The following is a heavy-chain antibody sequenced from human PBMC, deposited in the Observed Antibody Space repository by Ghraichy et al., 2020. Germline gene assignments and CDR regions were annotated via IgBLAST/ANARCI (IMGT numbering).Heavy chain of an antibody. CDR3: AARTYSSGWYYYYYGMDV. CDR2: MNPNSGNT. J-gene: IGHJ6*02. V-gene: IGHV1-8*01. Sequence: ASVKVSCKASGYTFTSYDINWVRQATGQGLEWMGWMNPNSGNTGYAQKFQGRVTMTRNTSISTAYMELSSLRSEDTAVYYCAARTYSSGWYYYYYGMDVWGQGTTVTVSS. CDR1: GYTFTSYD. D-gene: IGHD6-19*01.